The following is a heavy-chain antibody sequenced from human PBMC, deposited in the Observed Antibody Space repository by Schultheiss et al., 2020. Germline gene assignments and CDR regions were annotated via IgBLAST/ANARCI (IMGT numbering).Heavy chain of an antibody. Sequence: WGSLRLSCAVSGFSVSGTFMSWVRQAPGKGLEWVSAISGSGGSTYYADSVKGRFTISRDNSKNTLYLQMNSLRAEDTAVYYCAKHSSSWYGGQFDPWGQGTLVTVSS. D-gene: IGHD6-13*01. CDR3: AKHSSSWYGGQFDP. V-gene: IGHV3-23*01. J-gene: IGHJ5*02. CDR1: GFSVSGTF. CDR2: ISGSGGST.